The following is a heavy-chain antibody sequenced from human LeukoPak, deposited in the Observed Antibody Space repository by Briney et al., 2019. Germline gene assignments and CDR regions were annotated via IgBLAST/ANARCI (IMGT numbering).Heavy chain of an antibody. D-gene: IGHD3-22*01. Sequence: PGGSLRLSCAASGFTVSSNYMSWVRQAPGKGLEWVSVIYSGGSTYYAESVKGRFTIPRDNSKNTLYLQMNSLRAEDTAVYYCASRDYYDSSGYCDAFDIWGQGTMVTVSS. V-gene: IGHV3-66*01. CDR3: ASRDYYDSSGYCDAFDI. CDR2: IYSGGST. CDR1: GFTVSSNY. J-gene: IGHJ3*02.